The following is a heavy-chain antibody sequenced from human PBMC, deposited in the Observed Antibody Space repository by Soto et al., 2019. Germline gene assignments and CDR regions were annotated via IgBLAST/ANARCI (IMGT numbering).Heavy chain of an antibody. V-gene: IGHV3-74*01. CDR2: MKSDGSVT. Sequence: EVQLVESGGGLVQPGESLTLSCAASGFTFSSYWMHWVRQAPGKGLVWVSRMKSDGSVTYYADSVKGRLTISRDNAKNTLYLQMNILRVEDTAVYFCERGDGDRYDVNGYLGRHWGQGTMVTVSS. CDR1: GFTFSSYW. D-gene: IGHD5-18*01. J-gene: IGHJ4*02. CDR3: ERGDGDRYDVNGYLGRH.